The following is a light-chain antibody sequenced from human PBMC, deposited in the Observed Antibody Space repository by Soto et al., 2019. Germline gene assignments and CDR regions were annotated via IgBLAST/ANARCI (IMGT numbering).Light chain of an antibody. Sequence: QSALTQPASVSDSPGQSITISCIGTSSDIGGFYHVSWHQQHPGKAPKLIIYDVSHRPSGVSNRFSGSKTGNTASLIISGLQAEDEADYYCSSYTSSSSYVFGSGTKLTVL. CDR1: SSDIGGFYH. CDR2: DVS. CDR3: SSYTSSSSYV. J-gene: IGLJ1*01. V-gene: IGLV2-14*03.